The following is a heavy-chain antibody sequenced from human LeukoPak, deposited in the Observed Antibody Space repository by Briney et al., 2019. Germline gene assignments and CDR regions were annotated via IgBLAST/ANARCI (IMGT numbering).Heavy chain of an antibody. J-gene: IGHJ4*02. D-gene: IGHD2-2*01. CDR2: IYTSGST. V-gene: IGHV4-61*02. CDR1: GGSISSSSYY. Sequence: SETLSLTCTVSGGSISSSSYYWGWIRQPPGKGLEWIGRIYTSGSTNYNPSLKSRVTISVDTSKNQFSLKLSSVTAADTAVYYCARGAIVVVPAAYFDYWGQGTLVTVSS. CDR3: ARGAIVVVPAAYFDY.